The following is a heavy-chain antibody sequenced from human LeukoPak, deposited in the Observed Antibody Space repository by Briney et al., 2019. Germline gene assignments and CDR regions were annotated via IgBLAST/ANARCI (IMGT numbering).Heavy chain of an antibody. Sequence: GGSLRLSCAASGFTFSSYGMHWVRQAPGKGLEWVAVISYDGSNKYYADSVKGRFTISRDNSKNTLYLQMNSLRAEDTAVYYCANRWFGESNDAFDIWGQGTMVTVSS. J-gene: IGHJ3*02. D-gene: IGHD3-10*01. CDR1: GFTFSSYG. CDR3: ANRWFGESNDAFDI. V-gene: IGHV3-30*18. CDR2: ISYDGSNK.